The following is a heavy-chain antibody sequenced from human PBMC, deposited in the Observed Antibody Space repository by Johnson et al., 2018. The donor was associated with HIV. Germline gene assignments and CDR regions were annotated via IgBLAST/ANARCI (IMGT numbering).Heavy chain of an antibody. D-gene: IGHD3-22*01. J-gene: IGHJ3*02. Sequence: QVQLVESGGGVVQPGRSLRLSCAASRFTFTNYAMHWVRQAPGKGLEWVAVISYDGSNKYYADSVKGRFTISRDNSKNTLYLQMNSLRAEDTAVYYCASADSSGLAFNIWGQGTMVTVSS. V-gene: IGHV3-30-3*01. CDR1: RFTFTNYA. CDR3: ASADSSGLAFNI. CDR2: ISYDGSNK.